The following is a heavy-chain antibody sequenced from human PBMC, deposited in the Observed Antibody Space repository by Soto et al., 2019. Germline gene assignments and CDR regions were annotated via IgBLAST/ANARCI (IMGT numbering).Heavy chain of an antibody. CDR2: IKSDGST. Sequence: EVQLVESGGGLVQPGGSLRLSCAASGFTFSSYWMHWVRQAPGKGLVWVSLIKSDGSTKYADSVKGRFTISRDNAKNTLYLQMTSLRVEDTAVYYCAGDPVPEYWGQGTLVTVSS. J-gene: IGHJ4*02. V-gene: IGHV3-74*03. CDR3: AGDPVPEY. CDR1: GFTFSSYW.